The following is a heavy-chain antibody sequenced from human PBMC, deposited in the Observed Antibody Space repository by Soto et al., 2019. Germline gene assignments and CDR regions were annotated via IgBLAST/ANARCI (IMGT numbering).Heavy chain of an antibody. J-gene: IGHJ6*02. V-gene: IGHV5-51*01. CDR1: GYSFTSYW. CDR2: IYPGDSDT. D-gene: IGHD3-22*01. CDR3: ASLDDYYDSSGLMDV. Sequence: GESLKISCKGSGYSFTSYWIGWVRQMPGKGLEWMGIIYPGDSDTRYSPSFQGQVTISADKSISTAYLQWSSLKASDTAMYYCASLDDYYDSSGLMDVWGQGTTVTVSS.